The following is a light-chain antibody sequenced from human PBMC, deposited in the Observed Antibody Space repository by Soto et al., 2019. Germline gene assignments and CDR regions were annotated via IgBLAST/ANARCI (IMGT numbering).Light chain of an antibody. J-gene: IGLJ1*01. V-gene: IGLV1-40*01. CDR1: SSDIGAGYD. CDR3: QSYDSSLSCYV. CDR2: ANN. Sequence: QSVLTQPPSVSGAPGQRVTISCTGSSSDIGAGYDVHWYQQLPGTAPKLLIYANNIRPSGVPGRFSGSKSGTSASLAITGLQAEDEADYYCQSYDSSLSCYVFGTGTKVTVL.